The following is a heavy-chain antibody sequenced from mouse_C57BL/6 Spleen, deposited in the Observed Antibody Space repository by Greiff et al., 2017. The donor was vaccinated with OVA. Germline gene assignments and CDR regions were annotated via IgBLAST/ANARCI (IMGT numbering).Heavy chain of an antibody. Sequence: EVKVVESGGGLVKPGGSLKLSCAASGFTFSDYGMHWVRQAPEKGLEWVAYISSGSSTNYYADTVKGRFTISRDNAKNTLFLQMTSLRSEDTAMYYCARDGNYGWFAYWGQGTLVTVSA. CDR3: ARDGNYGWFAY. D-gene: IGHD2-1*01. J-gene: IGHJ3*01. CDR1: GFTFSDYG. V-gene: IGHV5-17*01. CDR2: ISSGSSTN.